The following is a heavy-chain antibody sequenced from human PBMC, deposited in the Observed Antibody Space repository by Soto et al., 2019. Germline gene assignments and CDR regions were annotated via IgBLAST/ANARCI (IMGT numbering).Heavy chain of an antibody. Sequence: ASVKVSCKVSGYTLTEFSMHWVRQAPGKGLEWMGGFEPDDGETLYAQKFQGRVTMTEDTSTNTAYMELSSLTSEDTAVYYCAREGFGRGGDYVIRDGMDVWGQGTTDTVSS. CDR3: AREGFGRGGDYVIRDGMDV. CDR2: FEPDDGET. V-gene: IGHV1-24*01. D-gene: IGHD4-17*01. J-gene: IGHJ6*02. CDR1: GYTLTEFS.